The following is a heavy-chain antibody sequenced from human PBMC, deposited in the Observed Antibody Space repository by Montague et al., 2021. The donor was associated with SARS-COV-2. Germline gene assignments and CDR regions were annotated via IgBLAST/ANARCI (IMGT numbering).Heavy chain of an antibody. D-gene: IGHD5-12*01. CDR1: GGSISSSNYY. V-gene: IGHV4-39*02. CDR2: IYDSGST. Sequence: SETLSLTSTVSGGSISSSNYYWDWIRQPPGKGLEWIGSIYDSGSTYYNPSLKSRVTISVDTSKSHYSLKLSSVTAADTAVYYCARRGRKLLPVATTVGGFDIWGQGTMVTVSS. J-gene: IGHJ3*02. CDR3: ARRGRKLLPVATTVGGFDI.